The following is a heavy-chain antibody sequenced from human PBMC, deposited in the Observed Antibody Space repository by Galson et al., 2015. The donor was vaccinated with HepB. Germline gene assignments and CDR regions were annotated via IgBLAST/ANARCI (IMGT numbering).Heavy chain of an antibody. CDR3: ARDANPTTVVTPNYYYGMDV. V-gene: IGHV3-7*03. Sequence: CAASGFTFSRYWMSWVRQAPGKGLEWVANIKQDGSEKYYVDSVKGRFTISRDNARDSLYLQMNSLRAVDTAVYYCARDANPTTVVTPNYYYGMDVWGQGTTVSVSS. D-gene: IGHD4-23*01. CDR1: GFTFSRYW. CDR2: IKQDGSEK. J-gene: IGHJ6*02.